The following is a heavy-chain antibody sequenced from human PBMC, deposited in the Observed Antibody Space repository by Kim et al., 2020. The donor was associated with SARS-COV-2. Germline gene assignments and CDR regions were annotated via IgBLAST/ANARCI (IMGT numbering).Heavy chain of an antibody. J-gene: IGHJ4*02. D-gene: IGHD5-12*01. V-gene: IGHV2-5*02. CDR1: GFSLSTSGVG. CDR2: IYWDDDK. Sequence: SGPTLVNPTQTLTLTCTFSGFSLSTSGVGVGWIRQPPGKALEWLALIYWDDDKRYSPSLKSRLTITKDTSKNQVVLTMTNMDPVDTATYYCAHYSGYDFYYGDYEYYFDYWGQGSLVTVSS. CDR3: AHYSGYDFYYGDYEYYFDY.